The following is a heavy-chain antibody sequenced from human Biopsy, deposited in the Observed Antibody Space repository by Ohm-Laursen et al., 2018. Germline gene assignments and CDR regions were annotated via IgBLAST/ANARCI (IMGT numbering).Heavy chain of an antibody. D-gene: IGHD5-12*01. Sequence: SQTLSLTCVVSGVSINGGRYYWNWIRHPPGKGLEWIGNIFYSANTYYNPSLKSRVTISVDTSKNQFSLKLSSVTAADTAVYYCARLGSGDYFPTFFDFWGQGALVTVSS. J-gene: IGHJ4*02. CDR3: ARLGSGDYFPTFFDF. CDR1: GVSINGGRYY. V-gene: IGHV4-31*11. CDR2: IFYSANT.